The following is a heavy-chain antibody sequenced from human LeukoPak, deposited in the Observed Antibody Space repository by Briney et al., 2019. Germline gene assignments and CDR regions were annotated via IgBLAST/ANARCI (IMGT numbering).Heavy chain of an antibody. J-gene: IGHJ4*02. V-gene: IGHV3-21*01. Sequence: VGSLRLSCAASGFTFSSYSMNWVRQAPGKGLEWVSSISSSSSYIYYADSVKGRFTISRDNAKNSLYLQMNSLRAEDTAVYYCASLCGSYRFEIVDYWGQGTLVTVSS. CDR3: ASLCGSYRFEIVDY. CDR1: GFTFSSYS. CDR2: ISSSSSYI. D-gene: IGHD1-26*01.